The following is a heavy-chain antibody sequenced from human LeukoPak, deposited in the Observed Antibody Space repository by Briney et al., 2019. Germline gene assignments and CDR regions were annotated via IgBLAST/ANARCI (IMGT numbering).Heavy chain of an antibody. CDR3: ARVSGYSGYDHPPDAFDI. J-gene: IGHJ3*02. CDR2: IIPILGIA. V-gene: IGHV1-69*04. Sequence: VASVKVSCKASGGTFSSYAISWVRQAPGQGLEWMGRIIPILGIANYAQKFQGRVTITADKSTSTAYMELSSLRSEDTAVYYCARVSGYSGYDHPPDAFDIWGQGTMVTVSS. CDR1: GGTFSSYA. D-gene: IGHD5-12*01.